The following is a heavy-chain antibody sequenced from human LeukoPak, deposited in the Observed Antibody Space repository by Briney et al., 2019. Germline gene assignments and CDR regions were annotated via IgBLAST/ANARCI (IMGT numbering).Heavy chain of an antibody. V-gene: IGHV4-4*07. J-gene: IGHJ4*02. D-gene: IGHD7-27*01. CDR3: VRGVVDWGSLQYYFEY. CDR2: IHSSGST. CDR1: VGSISNYY. Sequence: SETLSLTCTISVGSISNYYWSWIRQPAGKGLEWIGRIHSSGSTDYNPSLKSRVTMSVDTSKNQFSLRLTFVTAADTAVYYCVRGVVDWGSLQYYFEYWGQGTLVTVSS.